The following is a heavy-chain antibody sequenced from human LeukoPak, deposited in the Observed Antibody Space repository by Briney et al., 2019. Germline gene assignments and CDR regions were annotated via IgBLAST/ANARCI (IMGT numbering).Heavy chain of an antibody. J-gene: IGHJ5*02. D-gene: IGHD5-12*01. CDR3: ARLLVATPGVDP. CDR1: GFTFSSYE. V-gene: IGHV3-48*03. CDR2: ISSSGTTI. Sequence: GGSLRLSCAASGFTFSSYEMHWVRQAPGKGLEWVADISSSGTTIYYADSVKGRFTISRDNAKNSLYLQMNSLRAEDTAVYYCARLLVATPGVDPWGQGTLVTDSS.